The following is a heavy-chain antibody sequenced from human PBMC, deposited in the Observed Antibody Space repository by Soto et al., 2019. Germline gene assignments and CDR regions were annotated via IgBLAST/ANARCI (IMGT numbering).Heavy chain of an antibody. CDR2: IYWDDSK. CDR1: GFSLTTDRVG. V-gene: IGHV2-5*02. J-gene: IGHJ4*02. CDR3: AHAYGGRSLY. Sequence: QITLKESGPTLVKPTQTLTLTCTFSGFSLTTDRVGVGWIRKPPGEALEWLAVIYWDDSKTYRPSLESRLTITKDTSKNQVALTMTNMDSLDTATYYCAHAYGGRSLYWGQGTLVTVSS. D-gene: IGHD1-26*01.